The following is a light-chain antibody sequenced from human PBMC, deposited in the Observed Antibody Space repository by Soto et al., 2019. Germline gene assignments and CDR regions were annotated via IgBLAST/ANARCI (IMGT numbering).Light chain of an antibody. Sequence: QSGLTQPASVSGSPGQSITISCTGTSSDVGAYNYVSWYQQHPGKAPKLMIYEVSNRLSGVSNRFSGSKSGNTASLTISGLQSEDEADYYCSSYTTGRAYVLFGGGTKLTVL. CDR1: SSDVGAYNY. V-gene: IGLV2-14*01. CDR2: EVS. J-gene: IGLJ2*01. CDR3: SSYTTGRAYVL.